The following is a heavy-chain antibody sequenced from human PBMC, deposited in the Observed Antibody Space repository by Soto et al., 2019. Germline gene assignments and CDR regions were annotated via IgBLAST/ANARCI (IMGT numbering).Heavy chain of an antibody. Sequence: SETLSLTCPFSSSSVSSYYWNWIRPSPGKGLEWIGYIYYSGYTNYNPSLKSRITISVDTSKNQFSLKLSSVTPADTAVYYCAGGGMTTVPYWGQGTLVTVSS. D-gene: IGHD4-17*01. V-gene: IGHV4-59*02. J-gene: IGHJ4*02. CDR1: SSSVSSYY. CDR2: IYYSGYT. CDR3: AGGGMTTVPY.